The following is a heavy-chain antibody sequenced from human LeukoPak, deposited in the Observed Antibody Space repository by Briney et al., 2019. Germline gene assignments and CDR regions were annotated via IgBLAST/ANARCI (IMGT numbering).Heavy chain of an antibody. V-gene: IGHV5-51*01. D-gene: IGHD1-26*01. CDR2: IYPGDSDT. J-gene: IGHJ6*03. CDR3: ARRRGGGSSRDYYYYYMDV. Sequence: GESLKISCKGSGYSFTSYWIGWVRQMPGKGLEWMGIIYPGDSDTRYSPSFQGQVTISADKSISTAYLQWSSLKASDTAMYYCARRRGGGSSRDYYYYYMDVWGKGTTVTVSS. CDR1: GYSFTSYW.